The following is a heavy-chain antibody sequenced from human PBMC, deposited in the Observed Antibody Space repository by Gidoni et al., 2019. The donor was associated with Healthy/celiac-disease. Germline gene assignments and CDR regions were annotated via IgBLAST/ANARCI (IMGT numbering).Heavy chain of an antibody. CDR2: IYSGGST. J-gene: IGHJ3*02. CDR3: ARETTHGRRAFDI. Sequence: EVQLVESGGGLIQPGGSLRLSCAASGFTVSSNYMSWVRQAPGKGLEWVSVIYSGGSTYYADSVKGRFTISRDNSKNTLYLQMNSLRAEDTAVYYCARETTHGRRAFDIWGQGTMVTVSS. V-gene: IGHV3-53*01. CDR1: GFTVSSNY. D-gene: IGHD1-7*01.